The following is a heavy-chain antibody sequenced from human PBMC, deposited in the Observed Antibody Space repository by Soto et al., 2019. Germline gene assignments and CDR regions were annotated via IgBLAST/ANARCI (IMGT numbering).Heavy chain of an antibody. CDR2: IIPIFGTA. D-gene: IGHD2-2*01. J-gene: IGHJ6*02. V-gene: IGHV1-69*01. Sequence: QVQLVQSGAEVKKPGSSVKVSCKASGGTFSSYAICWVRQAPGQGLEWMGGIIPIFGTANYAQKFQGRVTITADESTSTAYMELSSLRSEDTAVYYCAGEGYCSSTSCPRHYYGMDVWGQGTTVTVSS. CDR3: AGEGYCSSTSCPRHYYGMDV. CDR1: GGTFSSYA.